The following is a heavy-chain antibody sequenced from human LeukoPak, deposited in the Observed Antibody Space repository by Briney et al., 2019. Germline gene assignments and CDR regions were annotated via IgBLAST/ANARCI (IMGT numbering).Heavy chain of an antibody. J-gene: IGHJ4*02. V-gene: IGHV3-30*18. CDR2: ISYDGSNK. D-gene: IGHD2-2*01. CDR1: GFTFSSYG. CDR3: AKDRGRRIVVVPATKWGTFDY. Sequence: PTGGSLRLSCAASGFTFSSYGMHWVRQAPGKGLEWVAVISYDGSNKYYADSVKGRFTISRDNSKNTLYLQMNSLRAEDTAVYYCAKDRGRRIVVVPATKWGTFDYWGQGTLVTVSS.